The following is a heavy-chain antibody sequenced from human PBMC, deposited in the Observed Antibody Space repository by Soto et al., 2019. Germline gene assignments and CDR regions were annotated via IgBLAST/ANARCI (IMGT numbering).Heavy chain of an antibody. V-gene: IGHV3-11*01. J-gene: IGHJ4*02. D-gene: IGHD3-16*02. CDR2: ISSSGSTI. CDR3: ARADYVYVWGSYRYTITFDY. CDR1: GFTFSDYY. Sequence: QVQLVESGGGLVKPGGSLRLSCAASGFTFSDYYMSWIRQAPGKGLEWVSYISSSGSTIYYADSVKGRFTISRDNAKNSLYRQMNSLGARATAVYSCARADYVYVWGSYRYTITFDYWGPGTLVSVS.